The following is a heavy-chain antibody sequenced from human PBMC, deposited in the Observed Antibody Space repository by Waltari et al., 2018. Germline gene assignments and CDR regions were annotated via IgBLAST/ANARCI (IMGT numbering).Heavy chain of an antibody. CDR2: IYHSGST. D-gene: IGHD2-15*01. Sequence: QLQLQESGSGLVKPSQTLSLTCAVSGGSISSGGYSWSWLRPPPGQGLEWIGYIYHSGSTYYNPSLKSRVTISVDRSKNQFSLKLSSVTAADTAVYYCARGYCSGGSCYSQWYFDLWGRGTLVTVSS. CDR3: ARGYCSGGSCYSQWYFDL. J-gene: IGHJ2*01. CDR1: GGSISSGGYS. V-gene: IGHV4-30-2*01.